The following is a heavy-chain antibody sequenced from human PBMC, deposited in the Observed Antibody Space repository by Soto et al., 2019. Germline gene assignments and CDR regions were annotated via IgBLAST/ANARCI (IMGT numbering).Heavy chain of an antibody. CDR2: ISGSGGST. CDR1: GFTFSSYA. CDR3: AKDRVLMVYAISPYYFDS. D-gene: IGHD2-8*01. Sequence: VQLLESGGGLVQPGGSLRLSCAASGFTFSSYAMSWVRQAPGKGLEWVSAISGSGGSTYYADSVKGRFTIARDHSKNTLYLQMNSLRAEDTAVYYCAKDRVLMVYAISPYYFDSWGQGTLVTVSS. V-gene: IGHV3-23*01. J-gene: IGHJ4*02.